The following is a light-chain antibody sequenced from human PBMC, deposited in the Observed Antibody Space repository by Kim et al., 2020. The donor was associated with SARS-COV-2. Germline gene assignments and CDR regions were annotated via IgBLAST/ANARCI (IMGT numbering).Light chain of an antibody. CDR3: CSYAGSSTLV. CDR2: EVS. Sequence: QSITISCTGTSSDVGSYNLGSWYQQHPVKAPKLRIYEVSKRPSGVSSRFSGSKSGNTASLTISGLQAEDEADYYCCSYAGSSTLVFGGGTQLTV. CDR1: SSDVGSYNL. V-gene: IGLV2-23*02. J-gene: IGLJ2*01.